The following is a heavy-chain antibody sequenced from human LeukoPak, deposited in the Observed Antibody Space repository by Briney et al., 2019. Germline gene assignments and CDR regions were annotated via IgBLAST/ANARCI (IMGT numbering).Heavy chain of an antibody. J-gene: IGHJ4*02. D-gene: IGHD6-13*01. V-gene: IGHV3-23*01. CDR1: GFTFSSYA. Sequence: PGGSPRLSCAASGFTFSSYAMSWVRQAPGKGLEWVSSIGGSGGSTYYADSVKGRFTISRDNSKNTLYLQMNSLRAEDTAVYYCAKVETTAAPTLRGFDYWGQGTLVTVSS. CDR2: IGGSGGST. CDR3: AKVETTAAPTLRGFDY.